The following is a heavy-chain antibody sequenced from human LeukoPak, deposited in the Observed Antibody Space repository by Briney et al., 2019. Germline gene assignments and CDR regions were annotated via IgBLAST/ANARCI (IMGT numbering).Heavy chain of an antibody. CDR1: GFTFSSYG. CDR3: ARDYHDSLRYYYYGMDV. Sequence: GGSLRLSCAASGFTFSSYGMHWVRQAPGKGLEWVAVIWYDGSNKYYADSVKGRFTISRDNSKNTLYLQMNSLRAEDTAVYYCARDYHDSLRYYYYGMDVWGQGTTVTVSS. D-gene: IGHD3-22*01. CDR2: IWYDGSNK. V-gene: IGHV3-33*01. J-gene: IGHJ6*02.